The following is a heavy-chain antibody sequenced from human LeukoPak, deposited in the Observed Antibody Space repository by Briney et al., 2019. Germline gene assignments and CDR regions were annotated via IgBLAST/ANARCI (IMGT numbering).Heavy chain of an antibody. J-gene: IGHJ5*02. Sequence: GGSLRLSCAASGFTFSSYAMSWVRQAPGKGLEWVSAISGSGGSTYYADSVKGRFTISRDNSKNTLYLQINSLRAEDTAVYYCAKDRTGTFWFDPWGQGTLVTVSS. D-gene: IGHD3/OR15-3a*01. CDR3: AKDRTGTFWFDP. V-gene: IGHV3-23*01. CDR2: ISGSGGST. CDR1: GFTFSSYA.